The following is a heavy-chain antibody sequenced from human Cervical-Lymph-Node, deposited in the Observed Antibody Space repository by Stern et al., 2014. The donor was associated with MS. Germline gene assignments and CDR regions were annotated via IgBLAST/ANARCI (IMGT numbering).Heavy chain of an antibody. V-gene: IGHV3-21*01. CDR2: ISSSSSYI. Sequence: MQLVESGGGLVKPGGSLRLSCAASGFTFSSYSMDWVRQAAGKGLEWGSSISSSSSYIYYADSVKGRFTISRDNAKNSLYLQMNSLRAEDTAVYYCARDGSYGDYDFGMDVWGLGTTVTVSS. D-gene: IGHD4-17*01. J-gene: IGHJ6*02. CDR1: GFTFSSYS. CDR3: ARDGSYGDYDFGMDV.